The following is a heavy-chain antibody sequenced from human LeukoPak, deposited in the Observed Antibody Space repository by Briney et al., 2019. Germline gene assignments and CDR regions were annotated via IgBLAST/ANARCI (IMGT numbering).Heavy chain of an antibody. Sequence: ASVKVSCKASGYTFTGYYMHWVRQAPGQGLEWMGWINPNSGGTNYAQKFQGRVTMTRDTSISTAHMELSRLRSDDTAVYYCARGYYYDSSGYYGYWGQGTLVTVSS. CDR1: GYTFTGYY. CDR3: ARGYYYDSSGYYGY. V-gene: IGHV1-2*02. D-gene: IGHD3-22*01. J-gene: IGHJ4*02. CDR2: INPNSGGT.